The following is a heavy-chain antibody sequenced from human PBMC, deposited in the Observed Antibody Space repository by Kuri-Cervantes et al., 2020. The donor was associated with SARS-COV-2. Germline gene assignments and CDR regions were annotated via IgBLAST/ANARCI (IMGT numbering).Heavy chain of an antibody. J-gene: IGHJ3*02. Sequence: GSLRLSCTVSGGSVSSGSYYWSWIRQPPGKGLEWIGYIYYSGSTNYNPSLKSRVTISVDTSKNQFSLKLSSVTAADTAVYYCARERCSSGSAFDIWGQGTMVTVSS. D-gene: IGHD6-19*01. V-gene: IGHV4-61*01. CDR3: ARERCSSGSAFDI. CDR2: IYYSGST. CDR1: GGSVSSGSYY.